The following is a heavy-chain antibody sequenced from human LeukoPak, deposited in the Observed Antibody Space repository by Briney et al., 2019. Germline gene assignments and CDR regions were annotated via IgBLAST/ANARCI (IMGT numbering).Heavy chain of an antibody. D-gene: IGHD3-9*01. V-gene: IGHV3-64D*06. CDR3: VKVPLDDILTGYWVYFDY. CDR2: ISSNGGST. CDR1: GFTVSSYA. J-gene: IGHJ4*02. Sequence: GGSLRLSCSASGFTVSSYAMHWVRQAPGKGLEYVSAISSNGGSTYYADSVKGRFTISRDNSKNTLYLQMSSLRAEDTAVYYCVKVPLDDILTGYWVYFDYWGQGTLVTVSS.